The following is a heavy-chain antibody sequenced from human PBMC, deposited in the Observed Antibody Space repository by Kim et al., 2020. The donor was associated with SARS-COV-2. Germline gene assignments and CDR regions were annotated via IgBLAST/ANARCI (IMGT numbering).Heavy chain of an antibody. J-gene: IGHJ3*02. V-gene: IGHV1-69*01. CDR3: ARDPRHSWVRAFDI. D-gene: IGHD3-16*01. Sequence: AQKFQGRVTITADESTSTAYMELSSLRSEDTAVYYCARDPRHSWVRAFDIWGQGTMVTVSS.